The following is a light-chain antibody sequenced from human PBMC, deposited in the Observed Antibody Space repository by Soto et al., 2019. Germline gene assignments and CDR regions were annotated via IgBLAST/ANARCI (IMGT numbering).Light chain of an antibody. CDR2: GVN. V-gene: IGLV2-14*01. CDR3: SSYTGSSTFV. J-gene: IGLJ1*01. CDR1: SSDVGGYDY. Sequence: QSVLTQPASVSGSPGQSITISCTGTSSDVGGYDYVSWYQQLPGKAPKLLIYGVNNRPSGVSHRFSGSKSGNTASLTISGLQAEDEADYYCSSYTGSSTFVFGNGTKVTVL.